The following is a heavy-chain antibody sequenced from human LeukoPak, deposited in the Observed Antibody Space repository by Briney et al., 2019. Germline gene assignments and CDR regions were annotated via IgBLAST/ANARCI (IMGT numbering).Heavy chain of an antibody. V-gene: IGHV3-53*05. Sequence: GGSLRLSCAASGFTVSSNYMSWVRQAPGKGLEWVSVIYSGGSTYYADSVKGRFTISRDSSKNILYLQMNSLRAEDTAVYYCAKDRCSNGIGCYYYYMDVWGKGTTVTISS. D-gene: IGHD2-8*01. CDR3: AKDRCSNGIGCYYYYMDV. CDR1: GFTVSSNY. J-gene: IGHJ6*03. CDR2: IYSGGST.